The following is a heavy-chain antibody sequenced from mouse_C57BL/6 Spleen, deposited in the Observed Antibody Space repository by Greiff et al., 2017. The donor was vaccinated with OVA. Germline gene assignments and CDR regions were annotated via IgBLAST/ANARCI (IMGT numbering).Heavy chain of an antibody. V-gene: IGHV1-82*01. Sequence: QVQLQQSGPELVKPGASVKISCKASGYAFSSSWMNWVKQRPGKGLEWIGRIYPGDGDTNYNGKFKGKATLTADKTSSTAYMQLSSLTSEDSAVDFGARGFDYGGSYGGRDYWGQGTTLTVSA. J-gene: IGHJ2*01. D-gene: IGHD1-1*01. CDR2: IYPGDGDT. CDR3: ARGFDYGGSYGGRDY. CDR1: GYAFSSSW.